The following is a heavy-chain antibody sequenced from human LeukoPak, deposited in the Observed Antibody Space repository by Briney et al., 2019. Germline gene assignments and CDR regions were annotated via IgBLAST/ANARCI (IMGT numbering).Heavy chain of an antibody. CDR2: IYYSGST. CDR3: ARDSPSSYYYGSGSYYYYYMDV. J-gene: IGHJ6*03. D-gene: IGHD3-10*01. CDR1: GGSISSYY. Sequence: SETLSLTCTVSGGSISSYYWSWIRQPPGKGLEWIGYIYYSGSTNYNPSLKSRATISVDTSKNQFSLKLSSVTAADTAVYYCARDSPSSYYYGSGSYYYYYMDVWGKGTTVTISS. V-gene: IGHV4-59*12.